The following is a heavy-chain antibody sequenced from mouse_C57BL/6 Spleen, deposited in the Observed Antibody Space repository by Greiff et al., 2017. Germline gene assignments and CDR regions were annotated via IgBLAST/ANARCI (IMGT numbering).Heavy chain of an antibody. CDR3: ARRNTYYFDY. V-gene: IGHV5-16*01. CDR2: INYDGSST. CDR1: GFTFSDYY. D-gene: IGHD5-1-1*01. Sequence: EVKLMESEGGLVQPGSSMKLSCTASGFTFSDYYMAWVRQVPEKGLEWVANINYDGSSTYYLDSLKSRFVISRDNAKNILYLQMSSLKSEDTATYYCARRNTYYFDYWGQGTTLTVSS. J-gene: IGHJ2*01.